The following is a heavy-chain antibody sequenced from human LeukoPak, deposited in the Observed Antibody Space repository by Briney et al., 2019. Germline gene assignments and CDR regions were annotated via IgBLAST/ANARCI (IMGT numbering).Heavy chain of an antibody. D-gene: IGHD1-26*01. J-gene: IGHJ4*02. Sequence: PGGSLRLSCAASGITFSNAWMTWVRQAPGKGLEWVSVIYNTGRTYYADSVKGRFTISIDNSKNTLFLQMNSLRADDTAVYYCARVRDGVYSGSYLDYWGQGTLATVSS. V-gene: IGHV3-53*01. CDR3: ARVRDGVYSGSYLDY. CDR2: IYNTGRT. CDR1: GITFSNAW.